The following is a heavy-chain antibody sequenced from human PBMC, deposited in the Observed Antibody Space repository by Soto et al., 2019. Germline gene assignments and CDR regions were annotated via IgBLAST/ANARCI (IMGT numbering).Heavy chain of an antibody. J-gene: IGHJ4*02. V-gene: IGHV1-18*01. D-gene: IGHD3-9*01. CDR1: GYTFTHFY. CDR2: ISPHNFNT. CDR3: AGDEGGYDILTGYYKAHHFDY. Sequence: ASVKVSCKASGYTFTHFYITWVRQAPGQGLEWMGAISPHNFNTNFAQKFQGRVTLTTDTSTNTAYMGLRSLTSDDTAVYYCAGDEGGYDILTGYYKAHHFDYWGQGGLVTVSS.